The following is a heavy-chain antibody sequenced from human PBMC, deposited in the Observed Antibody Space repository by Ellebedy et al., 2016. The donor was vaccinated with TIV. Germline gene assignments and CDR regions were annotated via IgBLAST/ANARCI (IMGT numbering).Heavy chain of an antibody. D-gene: IGHD2/OR15-2a*01. J-gene: IGHJ5*01. CDR3: ATDRGEWGLLSFYDS. CDR2: ISSDLLHI. CDR1: GFIFSSYR. V-gene: IGHV3-21*01. Sequence: GESLKISCVASGFIFSSYRINWLRQAPGKGLEWVSSISSDLLHIDYTDSVKGRFTISRDNAKNSVALQMDNRRADDTAVYYCATDRGEWGLLSFYDSWGQGTRVAVST.